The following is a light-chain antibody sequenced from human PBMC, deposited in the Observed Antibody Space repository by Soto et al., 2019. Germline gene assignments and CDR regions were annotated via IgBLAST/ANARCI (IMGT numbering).Light chain of an antibody. CDR1: NIGSKS. V-gene: IGLV3-21*04. Sequence: SYELTQPPSVSVAPGKTARITCGGNNIGSKSVHWYQQKPGQAPVVVIYYDSDRPSGIPERFSGSNSGNTATLTISRVEAGDEADYYCQVWDSSSDHPEWVFGGGTKLTVL. CDR2: YDS. CDR3: QVWDSSSDHPEWV. J-gene: IGLJ3*02.